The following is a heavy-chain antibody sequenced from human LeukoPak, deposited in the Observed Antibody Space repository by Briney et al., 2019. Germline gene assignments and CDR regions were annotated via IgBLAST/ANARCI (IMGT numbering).Heavy chain of an antibody. Sequence: PSQTLSLTCAVSGGSISSGGYSWSWIRQPPGKGLEWIGYIYHSGSTYYNPSLKSRVTISVDRSKNQFSLKLSSVTAADTAVHYCARQRTMIVVVITTFWFDPWGQGTLVTVSS. V-gene: IGHV4-30-2*01. CDR1: GGSISSGGYS. D-gene: IGHD3-22*01. CDR2: IYHSGST. J-gene: IGHJ5*02. CDR3: ARQRTMIVVVITTFWFDP.